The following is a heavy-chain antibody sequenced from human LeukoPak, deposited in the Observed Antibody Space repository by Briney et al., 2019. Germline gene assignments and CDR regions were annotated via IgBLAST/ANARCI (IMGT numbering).Heavy chain of an antibody. J-gene: IGHJ4*02. D-gene: IGHD3-3*01. CDR2: MKLDGSEK. Sequence: PGGSLRLSCAASGFTFSSYAMSWVRQAPGKGLEWVANMKLDGSEKNYVDSVKGRFTISRDNTKNSLYLQMNSLRVEDTAVFYCARDQYDTWSRRGNFDSWGQGTLVIVSS. V-gene: IGHV3-7*03. CDR3: ARDQYDTWSRRGNFDS. CDR1: GFTFSSYA.